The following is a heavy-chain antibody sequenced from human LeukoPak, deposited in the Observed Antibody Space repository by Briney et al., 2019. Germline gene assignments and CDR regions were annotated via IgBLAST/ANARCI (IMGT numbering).Heavy chain of an antibody. Sequence: GGSLRLSCVASGFTFSAYTMNWVRQAPGKGLEWASFISSSSTYIYYVDSLKGRFTISRDNAKNSLYLQMNSLRAEDTALYYCARGGLAVAGGRFDYWGQGTLVTVSS. J-gene: IGHJ4*02. CDR3: ARGGLAVAGGRFDY. D-gene: IGHD6-19*01. V-gene: IGHV3-21*01. CDR1: GFTFSAYT. CDR2: ISSSSTYI.